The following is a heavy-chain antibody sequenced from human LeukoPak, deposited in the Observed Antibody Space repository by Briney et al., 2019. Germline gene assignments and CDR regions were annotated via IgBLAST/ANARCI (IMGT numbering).Heavy chain of an antibody. CDR2: ISGSGGST. J-gene: IGHJ4*02. CDR1: GFTFSSYG. D-gene: IGHD6-19*01. Sequence: GGSLRLSCAASGFTFSSYGMSWVRQAPGKGLEWVSAISGSGGSTYYADSVKGRFTISRDNSKNTLYLQMNSLRAEDTAVYYCANELARSGWYSTCFDYWGQGTLVTVSS. V-gene: IGHV3-23*01. CDR3: ANELARSGWYSTCFDY.